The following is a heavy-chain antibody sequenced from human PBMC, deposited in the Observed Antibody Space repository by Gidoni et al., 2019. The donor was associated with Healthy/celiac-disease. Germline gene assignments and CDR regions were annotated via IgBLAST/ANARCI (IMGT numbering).Heavy chain of an antibody. CDR2: ISSNGGST. CDR1: GFTFSSYA. CDR3: ARGRWLQLIESYFQH. J-gene: IGHJ1*01. V-gene: IGHV3-64*01. Sequence: EVQLVESGGGLVQPGGSLRLSCAASGFTFSSYAMHWVRQAPGKGLEYVSAISSNGGSTYYANSVKGRFTISRDNSKNTLYLQMGSLRAEDMAVYYCARGRWLQLIESYFQHWGQGTLVTVSS. D-gene: IGHD5-12*01.